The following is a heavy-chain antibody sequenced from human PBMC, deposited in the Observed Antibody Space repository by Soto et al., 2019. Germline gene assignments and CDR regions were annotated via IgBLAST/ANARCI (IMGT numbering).Heavy chain of an antibody. D-gene: IGHD3-3*01. CDR3: ARDFSQRDGSLSLYFDY. V-gene: IGHV3-23*01. J-gene: IGHJ4*02. CDR1: GFTFSSYA. Sequence: PGGSLRLSCAASGFTFSSYAMSWVRQAPGKGLEWVSVISGSGDSTYYADSVKGRFTISRDSSNNSLYLQMSSLRPEDTAVYFCARDFSQRDGSLSLYFDYWGRGTLVTVSS. CDR2: ISGSGDST.